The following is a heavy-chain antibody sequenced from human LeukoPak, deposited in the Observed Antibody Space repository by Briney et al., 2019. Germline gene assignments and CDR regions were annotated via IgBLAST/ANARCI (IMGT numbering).Heavy chain of an antibody. V-gene: IGHV4-59*01. D-gene: IGHD1-20*01. J-gene: IGHJ4*02. Sequence: SETLSLTCTVSGGSISSYYWSWIRQPPGKGLEWIGYIYFSGSTNYNPSLKSRVTISVDTSKNQFSLKLSSVTAADTAVYYCATSPNWKKGDFDYWGQGTLVSVSS. CDR3: ATSPNWKKGDFDY. CDR2: IYFSGST. CDR1: GGSISSYY.